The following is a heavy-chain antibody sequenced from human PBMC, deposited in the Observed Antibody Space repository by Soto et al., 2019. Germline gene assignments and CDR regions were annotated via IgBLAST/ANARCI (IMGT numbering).Heavy chain of an antibody. CDR2: VWAHGTDT. Sequence: PGGSLRLSCVASGYIFGNHGMHWVRQAPGKGLEWVAVVWAHGTDTYYGDSVKGRFTIPKDNSTNTVYLQMNSLRAEDTAVYYCAKEGNKQQLVRGAFDIWGKGTMVTVSS. CDR3: AKEGNKQQLVRGAFDI. CDR1: GYIFGNHG. D-gene: IGHD6-13*01. V-gene: IGHV3-33*06. J-gene: IGHJ3*02.